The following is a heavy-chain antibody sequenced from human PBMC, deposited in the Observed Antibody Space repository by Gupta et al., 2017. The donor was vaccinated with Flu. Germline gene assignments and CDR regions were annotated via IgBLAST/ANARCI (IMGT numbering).Heavy chain of an antibody. V-gene: IGHV3-23*01. Sequence: EVRLLESGGGLVQPGGSLRLSCFSSGFTFSSYAMGWVRQAPGKGLEWVSSINDNSGRTYYGGSVAGRFTISRDNSKNTLYLQMNRLRAEDSARYYCTKDVLRVVSDGSRFDSWGQGIVVTVSS. CDR3: TKDVLRVVSDGSRFDS. CDR1: GFTFSSYA. CDR2: INDNSGRT. D-gene: IGHD2-21*01. J-gene: IGHJ4*02.